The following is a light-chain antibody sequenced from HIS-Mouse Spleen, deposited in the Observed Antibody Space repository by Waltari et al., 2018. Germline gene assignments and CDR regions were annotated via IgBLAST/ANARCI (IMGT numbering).Light chain of an antibody. V-gene: IGKV3-11*01. Sequence: EIVLTQSPAPLSLSPGERATLPCRASQSVSSYLAWYQQKPRQPPRLLIYDASNRATGIPARFSGSGSGTDFTLTISSLEPEDFAVYYCQQRSNWPPLTFGGGTKVEIK. CDR3: QQRSNWPPLT. CDR2: DAS. J-gene: IGKJ4*01. CDR1: QSVSSY.